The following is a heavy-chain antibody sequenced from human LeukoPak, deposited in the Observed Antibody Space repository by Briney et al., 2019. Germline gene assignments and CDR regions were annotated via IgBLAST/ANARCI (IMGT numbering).Heavy chain of an antibody. D-gene: IGHD1-26*01. CDR1: GYTFTSYD. Sequence: ASVKVSCKASGYTFTSYDINWVRQATGQGLEWMGWMNPNSGNTGYAQKFQGRVTMTRNTSISTAYMELSSLRSEDTAVYYCARERVYSGSYPLGYGMDVWGQGTTVTVSS. V-gene: IGHV1-8*01. J-gene: IGHJ6*02. CDR3: ARERVYSGSYPLGYGMDV. CDR2: MNPNSGNT.